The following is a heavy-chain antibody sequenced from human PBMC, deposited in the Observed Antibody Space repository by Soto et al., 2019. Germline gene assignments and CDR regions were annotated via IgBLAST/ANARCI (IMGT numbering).Heavy chain of an antibody. CDR3: ARGNSGYGSFDY. CDR2: IFNDGSIT. J-gene: IGHJ4*02. Sequence: EVQLVESGGGLVQPGESLRLSCAASGFTFSSYWMHWVRQAPGKGLVWVSRIFNDGSITNYADSVRGRFTISRDNAKNTLYLQMNSLRAEDTAVYYCARGNSGYGSFDYWGQGSLVTVSS. V-gene: IGHV3-74*01. CDR1: GFTFSSYW. D-gene: IGHD5-12*01.